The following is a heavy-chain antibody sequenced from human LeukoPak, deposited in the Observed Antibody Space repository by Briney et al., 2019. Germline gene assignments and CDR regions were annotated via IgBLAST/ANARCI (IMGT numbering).Heavy chain of an antibody. V-gene: IGHV3-23*01. D-gene: IGHD5-24*01. CDR3: ARHQGDGYNRKSR. CDR1: GFTFSNYA. CDR2: ISGSGGST. J-gene: IGHJ4*02. Sequence: GGSLRLSCAASGFTFSNYAMSWVRQAPGKGLEWVSAISGSGGSTYYADSVKGRFTISRDNSKNTLYLQMNSLRAEDTAVYYCARHQGDGYNRKSRWGQGTLVTVSS.